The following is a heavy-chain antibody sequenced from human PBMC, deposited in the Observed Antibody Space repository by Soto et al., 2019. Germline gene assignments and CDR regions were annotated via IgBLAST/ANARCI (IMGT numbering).Heavy chain of an antibody. J-gene: IGHJ5*02. D-gene: IGHD4-17*01. CDR3: AANYGDYVAFDP. CDR1: GYTLTELS. V-gene: IGHV1-24*01. CDR2: FDPEDGET. Sequence: ASVKVSCKVSGYTLTELSMHWVRQAPGKGLEWMGGFDPEDGETIYAQKFQGRVTMTEDTSTDTAYMELSSLRSEDTAVYYCAANYGDYVAFDPWGQGTLVTVSS.